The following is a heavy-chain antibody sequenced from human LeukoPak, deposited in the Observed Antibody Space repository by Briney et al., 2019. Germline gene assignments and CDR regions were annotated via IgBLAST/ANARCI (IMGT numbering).Heavy chain of an antibody. J-gene: IGHJ3*02. D-gene: IGHD1-26*01. Sequence: PGGSLRLSCAASGFTFSSYDMHWVRQATGKGLEWVSAIGTAGDTYYPGSVKGRFTISRENAKNSLYLQMNSLRAGDTAVYYCARDGGSDAFDIWGQGTMVTVSS. V-gene: IGHV3-13*01. CDR3: ARDGGSDAFDI. CDR1: GFTFSSYD. CDR2: IGTAGDT.